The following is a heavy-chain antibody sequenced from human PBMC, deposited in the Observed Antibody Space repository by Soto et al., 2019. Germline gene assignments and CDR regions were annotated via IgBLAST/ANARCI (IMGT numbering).Heavy chain of an antibody. CDR2: ISWNSGNI. Sequence: PGGSLRLSCAASGFTFADYAMHWVRQVLGKGLEWVSSISWNSGNIGYADSVKGRFTTSRDNAKNSLYLQMNSLRPEDTALYYCVRSKGGYSYGTPFDYWGQGTLVTVSS. CDR3: VRSKGGYSYGTPFDY. V-gene: IGHV3-9*01. D-gene: IGHD5-18*01. J-gene: IGHJ4*02. CDR1: GFTFADYA.